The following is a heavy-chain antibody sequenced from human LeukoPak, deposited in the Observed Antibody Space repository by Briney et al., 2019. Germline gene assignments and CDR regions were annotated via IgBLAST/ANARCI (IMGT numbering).Heavy chain of an antibody. J-gene: IGHJ4*02. CDR1: GGSISSSSYY. Sequence: PSETLSLTCTVSGGSISSSSYYWGWIRQPPGKGLEWIGNIYYSGSTYYSPSLKSRVTISVDTSKKQFSLKLSSVTAADTAVYYCARFNPAAGSFCFDYWGQGTLVTVSS. CDR3: ARFNPAAGSFCFDY. CDR2: IYYSGST. V-gene: IGHV4-39*01. D-gene: IGHD6-13*01.